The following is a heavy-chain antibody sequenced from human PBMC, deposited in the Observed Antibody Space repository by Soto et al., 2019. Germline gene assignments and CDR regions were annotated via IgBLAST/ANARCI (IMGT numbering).Heavy chain of an antibody. CDR3: ANTRGLGLMDA. V-gene: IGHV4-4*02. CDR2: VSHSGST. CDR1: GGSISSRNR. D-gene: IGHD2-2*01. Sequence: QVHLLESGPGLVEPSETLSLTCTVSGGSISSRNRWSWVRQSPGKGLEWIGEVSHSGSTNSNPSLKGRVTISLDKSNNQFSLNLESMTAADAAVYFCANTRGLGLMDAWGKGTTVVVSS. J-gene: IGHJ6*03.